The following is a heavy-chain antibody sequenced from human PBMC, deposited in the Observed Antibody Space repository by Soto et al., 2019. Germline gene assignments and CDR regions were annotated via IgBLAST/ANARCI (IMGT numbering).Heavy chain of an antibody. J-gene: IGHJ6*02. Sequence: QAQLVQSGAEVKKPGASVKVSCKASGYSFSSYGITWVRQAPGQGLEWLGWISPYNDDTKYAQRLQGRVTMTTDTSTRTAYMGSRGLRSDDTAIYYCARGGYYDSSGARNYHYYGMDVWGQGTTVTVSS. V-gene: IGHV1-18*01. CDR3: ARGGYYDSSGARNYHYYGMDV. D-gene: IGHD3-22*01. CDR1: GYSFSSYG. CDR2: ISPYNDDT.